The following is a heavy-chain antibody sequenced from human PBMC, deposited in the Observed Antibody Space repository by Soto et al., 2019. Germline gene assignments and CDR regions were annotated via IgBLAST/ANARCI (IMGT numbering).Heavy chain of an antibody. J-gene: IGHJ4*02. CDR2: IYYSGST. Sequence: SETLSLTCTVSGGSISSYYWSWIRQPPGKGLEWIGYIYYSGSTNYNPSLKSRVTISVDTSKNQFSLKLSSVTAADTAVYYCARVGSSVDYYDSSGYYDYWGQGTLVTVSS. CDR1: GGSISSYY. CDR3: ARVGSSVDYYDSSGYYDY. V-gene: IGHV4-59*01. D-gene: IGHD3-22*01.